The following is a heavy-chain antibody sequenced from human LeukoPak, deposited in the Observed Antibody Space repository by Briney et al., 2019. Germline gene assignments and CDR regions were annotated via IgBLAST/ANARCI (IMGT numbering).Heavy chain of an antibody. Sequence: GGSLRLSCAASGFTVSSKYMSWVRQAPGKGLEWVSAISGSGGSTYYADSVKGRFTISRDNSKNTLYLQMNSLRAEDTAVYYWAKGSAAAGKFYYYGMDVWGQGTTVTVSS. D-gene: IGHD6-13*01. CDR3: AKGSAAAGKFYYYGMDV. J-gene: IGHJ6*02. V-gene: IGHV3-23*01. CDR1: GFTVSSKY. CDR2: ISGSGGST.